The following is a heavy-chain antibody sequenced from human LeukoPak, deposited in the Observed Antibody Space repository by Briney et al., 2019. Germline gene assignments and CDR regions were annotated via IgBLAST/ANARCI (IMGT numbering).Heavy chain of an antibody. J-gene: IGHJ4*02. V-gene: IGHV1-69*06. Sequence: SVKVSCKASGGTLSSYAISWVRQAPGQGLEWMGGTIPIFGTANYAQKFQGRVTITADKSTSTAYMELSSLRSEDTAVYYCASRTSNANYYFDYWGQGTLVTVSS. CDR2: TIPIFGTA. CDR3: ASRTSNANYYFDY. D-gene: IGHD2-2*01. CDR1: GGTLSSYA.